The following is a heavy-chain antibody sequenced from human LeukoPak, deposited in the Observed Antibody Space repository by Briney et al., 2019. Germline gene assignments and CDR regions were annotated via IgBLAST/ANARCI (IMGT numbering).Heavy chain of an antibody. D-gene: IGHD2-2*01. V-gene: IGHV3-7*01. J-gene: IGHJ3*01. CDR1: GFTFSSYW. Sequence: GGSLRLSCAASGFTFSSYWMSWVRQAPGKGLEWVANIKQDGSEKYYVDSVRGRFSISRDNAKNSLYLQMNSLRAEDTAVYYCARAKLCDAFDVWGQGTMVTVSS. CDR3: ARAKLCDAFDV. CDR2: IKQDGSEK.